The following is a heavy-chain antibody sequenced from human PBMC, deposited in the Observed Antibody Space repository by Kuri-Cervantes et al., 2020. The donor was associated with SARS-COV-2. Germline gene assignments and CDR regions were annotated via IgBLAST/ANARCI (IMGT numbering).Heavy chain of an antibody. Sequence: GSLRLSCTVSGGSISSYYWSWIRQPPGKGLEWIGYIYYSGSTNYNPSLKSRVTISVDTSKNQFSLKLSSVTAADTAVYYCARGRLVRTIFGVVPYGMDVWGQGTTVTVSS. J-gene: IGHJ6*02. CDR3: ARGRLVRTIFGVVPYGMDV. V-gene: IGHV4-59*12. CDR2: IYYSGST. CDR1: GGSISSYY. D-gene: IGHD3-3*01.